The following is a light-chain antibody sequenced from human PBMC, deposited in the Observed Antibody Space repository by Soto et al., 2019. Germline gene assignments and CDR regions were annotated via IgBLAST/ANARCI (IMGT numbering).Light chain of an antibody. V-gene: IGLV2-14*01. Sequence: QSVLTQPASVSGSPGQSITVSCTGTTNDVASYNYVSWYQHHPGKAPTLIIFEVSYRPSGVSNRFSGSKSDNTASLTISWLKTEDEAHYYCSSYTRNGTVIFGGGTKVTVL. CDR2: EVS. CDR1: TNDVASYNY. CDR3: SSYTRNGTVI. J-gene: IGLJ2*01.